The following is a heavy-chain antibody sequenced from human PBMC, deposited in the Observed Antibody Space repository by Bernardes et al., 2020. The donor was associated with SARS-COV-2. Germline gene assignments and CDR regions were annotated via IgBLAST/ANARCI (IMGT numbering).Heavy chain of an antibody. V-gene: IGHV3-11*01. CDR1: GFTFSDYY. CDR3: ARDQGSGVGYYYGMDV. D-gene: IGHD3-10*01. CDR2: ISSSGSTI. Sequence: GGSLRLSCAASGFTFSDYYMSWIRQAPGKGLEWVSYISSSGSTIYYADSVKGRFTISRDNAKNSLYLQMNSLRAEDTAVYYCARDQGSGVGYYYGMDVWGQGTTVTVSS. J-gene: IGHJ6*02.